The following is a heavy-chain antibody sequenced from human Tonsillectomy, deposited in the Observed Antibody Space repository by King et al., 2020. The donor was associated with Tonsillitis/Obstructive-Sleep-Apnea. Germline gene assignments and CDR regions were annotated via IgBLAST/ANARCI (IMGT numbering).Heavy chain of an antibody. J-gene: IGHJ3*02. CDR1: GYTFTSYY. V-gene: IGHV1-46*01. D-gene: IGHD3-9*01. CDR3: ASPAGHTTDILTGYRGVDAFDI. Sequence: HGQLVQSGAEVKKPGASVKVSCKASGYTFTSYYMHWVRQAPGQGLEWRGIINPSGGSTSYAQKFQGRVTMTRDTSASTVYMELSSLRSEDTAVYYCASPAGHTTDILTGYRGVDAFDIWGQGTMFTVSS. CDR2: INPSGGST.